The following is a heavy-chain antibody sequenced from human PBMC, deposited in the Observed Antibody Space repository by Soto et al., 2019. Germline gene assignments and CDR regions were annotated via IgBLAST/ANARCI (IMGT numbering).Heavy chain of an antibody. J-gene: IGHJ6*02. Sequence: GGSLSLSSPASGFTVSIDSMNWVRQAPGKGREWVSSISSSSSYIYYADSVKGRFTISRDNAKNSLYLQMNSLSAEDTAVYYCARDTTYNYYYYGMDVWGQGTTVTVSS. CDR2: ISSSSSYI. CDR3: ARDTTYNYYYYGMDV. V-gene: IGHV3-21*01. CDR1: GFTVSIDS. D-gene: IGHD1-1*01.